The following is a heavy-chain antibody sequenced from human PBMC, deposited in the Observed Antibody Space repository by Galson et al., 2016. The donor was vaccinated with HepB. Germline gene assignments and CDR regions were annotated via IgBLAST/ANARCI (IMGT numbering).Heavy chain of an antibody. J-gene: IGHJ4*02. V-gene: IGHV3-23*01. Sequence: WVSGLLGGGDTTYYAESVKGRFTISRDNSKNTLYLQMNNLRAEDTAVYYCVKDDKWNVDYWGQGTLVTVSS. CDR3: VKDDKWNVDY. D-gene: IGHD1-1*01. CDR2: LLGGGDTT.